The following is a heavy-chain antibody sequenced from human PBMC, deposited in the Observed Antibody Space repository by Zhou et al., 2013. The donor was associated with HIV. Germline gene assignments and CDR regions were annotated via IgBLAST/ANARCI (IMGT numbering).Heavy chain of an antibody. J-gene: IGHJ4*02. V-gene: IGHV1-18*01. CDR3: ARVVSHIPPGAY. CDR2: INAYNGDT. CDR1: GYSFATSG. Sequence: QVELVQSGAAVKKPGASVTVSCKTSGYSFATSGVAWVRQAPGQGLEWLGWINAYNGDTSYAQKFRGRVTMTTDTPTATAYMELTRLTSDDTAMYFCARVVSHIPPGAYWGQGTPGSPSPQ.